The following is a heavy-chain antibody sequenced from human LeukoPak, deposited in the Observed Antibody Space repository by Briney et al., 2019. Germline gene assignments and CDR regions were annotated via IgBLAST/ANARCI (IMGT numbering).Heavy chain of an antibody. CDR3: ARELLWFGELLSAFDI. D-gene: IGHD3-10*01. CDR2: ISPNGNTA. CDR1: GFTFSSYW. V-gene: IGHV3-48*04. Sequence: GGSLRLSCAASGFTFSSYWMNWVRQAPGKGLEWVSYISPNGNTAHYADSVKGRFTISRDNAKNSLYLRMNSLGAEDTAVYFCARELLWFGELLSAFDIWGQGTMVTVSS. J-gene: IGHJ3*02.